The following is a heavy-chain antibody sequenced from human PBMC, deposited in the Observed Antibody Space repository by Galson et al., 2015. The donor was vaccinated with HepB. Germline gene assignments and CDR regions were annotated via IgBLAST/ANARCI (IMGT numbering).Heavy chain of an antibody. D-gene: IGHD4-17*01. Sequence: SLRLSCAAPGFIFSNYGMHWVRRAPGKGLEWVALIWFDGTYKYYVDSVKGRFAISRDNSKNTLYLEMNNLRADDTATYYCARDGNYGDYRHDAFDIWGQGTSVIVSS. CDR3: ARDGNYGDYRHDAFDI. CDR1: GFIFSNYG. V-gene: IGHV3-33*01. J-gene: IGHJ3*02. CDR2: IWFDGTYK.